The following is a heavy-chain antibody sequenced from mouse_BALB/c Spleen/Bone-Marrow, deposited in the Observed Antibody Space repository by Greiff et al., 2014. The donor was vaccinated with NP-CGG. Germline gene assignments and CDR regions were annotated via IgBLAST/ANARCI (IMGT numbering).Heavy chain of an antibody. CDR1: GFNIKDTY. Sequence: EVQLQQSGAELVKPGASVKLSCTASGFNIKDTYMHWVKQRPEQGLEWIGRIDPANGNTKYDPKFQGKATITADTSSNTAYLQLSSLTSEDTAVYYCATDWCGSSWGFAYWGQGTLVTVSA. V-gene: IGHV14-3*02. CDR2: IDPANGNT. D-gene: IGHD1-1*01. J-gene: IGHJ3*01. CDR3: ATDWCGSSWGFAY.